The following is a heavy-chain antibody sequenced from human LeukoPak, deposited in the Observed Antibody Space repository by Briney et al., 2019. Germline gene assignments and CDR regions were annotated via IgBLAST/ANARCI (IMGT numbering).Heavy chain of an antibody. CDR1: GGSISSGGYY. J-gene: IGHJ5*02. CDR3: ARVTVGAP. V-gene: IGHV4-39*07. CDR2: INHSGST. D-gene: IGHD1-26*01. Sequence: SETLSLTCTVSGGSISSGGYYWRWIRQPPGKGLEWIGEINHSGSTNYNPSLKSRVTISVDTSKNQFSLKLSSVTAADTAVYYCARVTVGAPWGQGTLVTVSS.